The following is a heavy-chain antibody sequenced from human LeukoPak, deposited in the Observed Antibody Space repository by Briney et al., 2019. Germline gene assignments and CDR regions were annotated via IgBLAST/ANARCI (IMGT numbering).Heavy chain of an antibody. Sequence: SETLSLTCTVSGGSISSSSYYWGWIRQPPGQGLEWIGSIYYSGSTYYNPSLKSRVTISVDTSKNQFSLKLSSVTAADTAVYYCARKSTTVTKQSSWFDPWGQGTLVTVSS. CDR3: ARKSTTVTKQSSWFDP. V-gene: IGHV4-39*01. CDR2: IYYSGST. CDR1: GGSISSSSYY. J-gene: IGHJ5*02. D-gene: IGHD4-17*01.